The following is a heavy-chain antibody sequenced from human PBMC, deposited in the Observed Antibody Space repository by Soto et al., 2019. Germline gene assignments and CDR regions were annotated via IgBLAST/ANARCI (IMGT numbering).Heavy chain of an antibody. CDR3: AKVITYYYDSSGYSPNYYYYYGMDV. CDR1: GFTFSSYG. CDR2: ISYDGSNK. D-gene: IGHD3-22*01. J-gene: IGHJ6*02. Sequence: QVQLVESGGGVVQPGRSLRLSCAASGFTFSSYGMHWVRQAPGKGLEWVAVISYDGSNKYYADSVKGRFTISRDNSKNTLYLQMNSLRGEDTAVYYCAKVITYYYDSSGYSPNYYYYYGMDVWGQGTTVTVSS. V-gene: IGHV3-30*18.